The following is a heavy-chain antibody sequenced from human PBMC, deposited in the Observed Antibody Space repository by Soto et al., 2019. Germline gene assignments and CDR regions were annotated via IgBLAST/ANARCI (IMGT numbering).Heavy chain of an antibody. CDR2: ISGSGGST. D-gene: IGHD1-26*01. V-gene: IGHV3-23*01. J-gene: IGHJ5*02. Sequence: PWWSXRLSWSASGCTFIIYSIILFRHAPGKGLELVSAISGSGGSTYYADSVKGRFTISRDNSKNTLYLQMNSLRAEDTAVYYCAKVENSYSAVNWFDTWGQGPLVNV. CDR1: GCTFIIYS. CDR3: AKVENSYSAVNWFDT.